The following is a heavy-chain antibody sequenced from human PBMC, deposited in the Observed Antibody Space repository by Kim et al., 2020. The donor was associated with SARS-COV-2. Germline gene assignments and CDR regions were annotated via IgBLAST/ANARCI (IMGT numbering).Heavy chain of an antibody. CDR1: GFFVTSNF. CDR3: ARDPGFDYGMDV. CDR2: ISSDGST. D-gene: IGHD5-12*01. Sequence: GGSLRLSCAASGFFVTSNFLNWVRQAPGKGLEWVSIISSDGSTYYADSVKGRFIISRDNSKNTVDLQMNSLRAEDTAVYYCARDPGFDYGMDVWGQGTTVTVSS. J-gene: IGHJ6*02. V-gene: IGHV3-53*01.